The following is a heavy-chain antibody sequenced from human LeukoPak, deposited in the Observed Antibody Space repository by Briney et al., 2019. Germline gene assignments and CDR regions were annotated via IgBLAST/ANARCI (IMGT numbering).Heavy chain of an antibody. V-gene: IGHV3-53*01. D-gene: IGHD2-2*01. J-gene: IGHJ4*02. Sequence: GGSLRLSCAASGFTVSSNHMSWVRQAPGKGLEWVSVIYGGGSTYYADSVKGRFTISRDNPKNTLYLQMNSLRAEDTAVYYCARGYCSRSSCYDYFDYWGQGTLATVSS. CDR2: IYGGGST. CDR1: GFTVSSNH. CDR3: ARGYCSRSSCYDYFDY.